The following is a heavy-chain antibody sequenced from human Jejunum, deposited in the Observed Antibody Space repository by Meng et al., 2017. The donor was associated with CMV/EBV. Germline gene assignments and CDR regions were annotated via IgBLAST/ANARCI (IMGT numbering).Heavy chain of an antibody. D-gene: IGHD2-8*01. Sequence: WAASGFTFSTHAMTWVRQAQGKGLEWVSVIYIGGITVYYADSVKGRFTISRDDSKNTLHLQMDSLRAEDTAIYYCAKRSLRHGQELDQWGQGTLVTVSS. CDR2: IYIGGITV. CDR1: GFTFSTHA. J-gene: IGHJ4*02. CDR3: AKRSLRHGQELDQ. V-gene: IGHV3-23*03.